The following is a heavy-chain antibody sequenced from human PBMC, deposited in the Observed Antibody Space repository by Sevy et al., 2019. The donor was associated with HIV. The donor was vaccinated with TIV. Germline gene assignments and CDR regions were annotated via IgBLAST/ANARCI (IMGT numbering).Heavy chain of an antibody. J-gene: IGHJ4*02. D-gene: IGHD1-20*01. V-gene: IGHV4-59*01. Sequence: SETLSLTCTVSGGSISSYYWSWIRQPPGKGLEWIGDIYYSGSTNYNPSLKSRVTISVDTSKNQFSLKLSSVTAADTAVYYCARATYNWGYYFDYWGQGTLVTVSS. CDR3: ARATYNWGYYFDY. CDR2: IYYSGST. CDR1: GGSISSYY.